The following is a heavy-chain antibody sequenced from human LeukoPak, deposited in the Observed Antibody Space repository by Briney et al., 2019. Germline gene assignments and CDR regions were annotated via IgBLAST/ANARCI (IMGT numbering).Heavy chain of an antibody. Sequence: PGGSLRLSCAASGFTFSSYNMNWVRQAPGKGLEWVSYISSSSSTIYYADSVKGRFTISRDNAKNSLYLQMNSLRAEDTAVYYCARESDLTTVTPLFDYWGQGTLVTVSS. CDR3: ARESDLTTVTPLFDY. CDR1: GFTFSSYN. J-gene: IGHJ4*02. V-gene: IGHV3-48*01. D-gene: IGHD4-4*01. CDR2: ISSSSSTI.